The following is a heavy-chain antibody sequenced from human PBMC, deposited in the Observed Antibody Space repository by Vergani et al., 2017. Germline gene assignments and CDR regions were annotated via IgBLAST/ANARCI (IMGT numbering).Heavy chain of an antibody. CDR1: GFTFSSSA. J-gene: IGHJ1*01. CDR3: AMDLGTYGEGPAEYFQH. CDR2: ISGSGGST. D-gene: IGHD4-17*01. V-gene: IGHV3-23*01. Sequence: EVQLLESGGGLVQPGGSLRLSCAASGFTFSSSAMSWVRQAPGKGLEWVSAISGSGGSTYYADSVKGRFTISRDNAKNTLYLEMNSLTAEDTAGYYCAMDLGTYGEGPAEYFQHWGQGTLVTVSS.